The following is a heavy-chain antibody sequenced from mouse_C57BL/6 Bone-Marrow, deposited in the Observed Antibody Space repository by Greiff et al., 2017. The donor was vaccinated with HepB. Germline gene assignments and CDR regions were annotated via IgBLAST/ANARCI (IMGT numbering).Heavy chain of an antibody. CDR3: ARYGNYNAMDY. Sequence: EVKLVESGGGLVKPGGSLKLSCAASGFTFSSYAMSWVRQTPEKRLEWVATISDGGSYTYYPDNVKGRFTISRDNAKNNLYLQMSHLKSEDIAMYYCARYGNYNAMDYWGQGTSVTVSS. CDR1: GFTFSSYA. J-gene: IGHJ4*01. D-gene: IGHD2-1*01. V-gene: IGHV5-4*03. CDR2: ISDGGSYT.